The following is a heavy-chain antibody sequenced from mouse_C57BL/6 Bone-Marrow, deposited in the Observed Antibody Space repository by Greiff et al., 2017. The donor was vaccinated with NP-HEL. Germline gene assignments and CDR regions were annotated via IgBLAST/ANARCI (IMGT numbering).Heavy chain of an antibody. J-gene: IGHJ4*01. V-gene: IGHV14-4*01. D-gene: IGHD1-1*01. Sequence: EVQLVESGAELVRPGASVKLSCTVSGFNIKDDYMHWVKQRPEQGLEWIGWIDPENGDTEYASKLQGKATITADTSTNTAYLQLSSLTSEDTAVYYCTPDGSSPDAMDYWGQGTSVTVSS. CDR3: TPDGSSPDAMDY. CDR1: GFNIKDDY. CDR2: IDPENGDT.